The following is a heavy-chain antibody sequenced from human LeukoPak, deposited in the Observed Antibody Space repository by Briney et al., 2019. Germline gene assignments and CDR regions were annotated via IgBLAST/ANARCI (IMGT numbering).Heavy chain of an antibody. J-gene: IGHJ4*02. V-gene: IGHV4-34*01. D-gene: IGHD3-10*01. Sequence: PSETLSLTCAGYGGSFSGYYWSWIRQPPGKGLEWIGEINHSGSTNYHPSLNSRLTISADTTNNQFSLKLSSVTAADPAVYYCARGRTVRGPYFDYWGQGTLVTVSS. CDR1: GGSFSGYY. CDR3: ARGRTVRGPYFDY. CDR2: INHSGST.